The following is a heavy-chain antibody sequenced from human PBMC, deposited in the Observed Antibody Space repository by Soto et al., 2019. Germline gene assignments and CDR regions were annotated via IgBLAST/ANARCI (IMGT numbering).Heavy chain of an antibody. CDR2: ISYDGSNK. V-gene: IGHV3-30*18. J-gene: IGHJ6*02. CDR1: GFTFSNYG. Sequence: QVQLVESGGGVVQPGRSLRLSCAASGFTFSNYGMHWVRQAPGKGLEWMTVISYDGSNKYYADSVKGRFTISRDNSKNTLYLQMNSLRAEDTAVFYCAKDTSYYYYGVDVWGQGTTLTVSS. CDR3: AKDTSYYYYGVDV.